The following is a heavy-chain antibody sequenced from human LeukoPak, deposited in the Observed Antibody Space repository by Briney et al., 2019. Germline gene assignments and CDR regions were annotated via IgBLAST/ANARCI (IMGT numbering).Heavy chain of an antibody. CDR1: GGSISSYY. Sequence: PSETLSLTCTVSGGSISSYYWSWIRQPPGKGLGWIGYIYYSGSTNYNPSLKSRVTISVDTSKNQFSLKLSSVTAADTAVYYCARVPGIAVAGTYYYYYGMDVWGQGTTVTVSS. CDR2: IYYSGST. J-gene: IGHJ6*02. CDR3: ARVPGIAVAGTYYYYYGMDV. V-gene: IGHV4-59*01. D-gene: IGHD6-19*01.